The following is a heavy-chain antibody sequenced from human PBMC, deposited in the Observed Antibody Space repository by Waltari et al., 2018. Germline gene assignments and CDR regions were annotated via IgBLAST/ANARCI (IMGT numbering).Heavy chain of an antibody. J-gene: IGHJ6*03. Sequence: QLQLQESGPGLVQPSETLSLTCTVSGVSVTTPNYYWAWIRQPPGKELEWIGSVSYTGNTLYNPSLKSRLSLSVDTSTNQLSLRLRSVIAADTAVYYCARSFLAVAGTGYYYMDGWGKGTTVTVSS. CDR2: VSYTGNT. CDR1: GVSVTTPNYY. V-gene: IGHV4-39*07. CDR3: ARSFLAVAGTGYYYMDG. D-gene: IGHD6-19*01.